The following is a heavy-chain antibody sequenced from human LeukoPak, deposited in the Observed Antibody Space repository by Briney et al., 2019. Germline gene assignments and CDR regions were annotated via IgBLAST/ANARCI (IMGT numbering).Heavy chain of an antibody. D-gene: IGHD3-16*01. Sequence: GGSRRLSCAASGFTFSSYAMSWVRQAPGKGLEWVSLSGSGGSTYYADSVKGRFTISRDNSKNTLYLQMNSLRAEDTAVFYCAKDRDDYVWGSYLGAFDIWGQGTMVTVSS. J-gene: IGHJ3*02. CDR3: AKDRDDYVWGSYLGAFDI. CDR1: GFTFSSYA. V-gene: IGHV3-23*01. CDR2: SGSGGST.